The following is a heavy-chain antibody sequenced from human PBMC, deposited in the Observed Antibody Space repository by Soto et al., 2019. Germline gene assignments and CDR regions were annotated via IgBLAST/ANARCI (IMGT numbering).Heavy chain of an antibody. Sequence: VQLLESGGGLVQPGGSLRLSCAASGFTFSSYAMSWVRQAPGKGLEWVSAISGSGGSTYYADSVKGRFTISRDNSKNTLYLQMNSLRAEDTAVYYCAKTPNDATRYSSGWAYWYFDLWGRGTLVTVSS. J-gene: IGHJ2*01. CDR2: ISGSGGST. CDR1: GFTFSSYA. V-gene: IGHV3-23*01. D-gene: IGHD6-19*01. CDR3: AKTPNDATRYSSGWAYWYFDL.